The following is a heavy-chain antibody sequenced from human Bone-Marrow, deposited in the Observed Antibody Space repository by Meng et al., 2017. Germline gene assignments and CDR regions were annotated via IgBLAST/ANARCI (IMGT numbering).Heavy chain of an antibody. V-gene: IGHV1-2*06. D-gene: IGHD6-13*01. CDR2: IDCNNGGA. CDR3: ARDAGRAAGPR. CDR1: GYTFTGYY. J-gene: IGHJ4*02. Sequence: QLVESGAEVKQPWASVRVSCKASGYTFTGYYIHWVRQAPGQGLEWLGRIDCNNGGAIYAQKFQDRVTMTRDTSITTAYMDLSRLTSDDTAVYYCARDAGRAAGPRWGQGTLVTVSS.